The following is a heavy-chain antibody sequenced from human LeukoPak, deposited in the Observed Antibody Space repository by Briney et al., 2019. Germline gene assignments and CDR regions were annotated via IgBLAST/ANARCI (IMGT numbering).Heavy chain of an antibody. CDR2: IIPLFDTA. V-gene: IGHV1-69*13. CDR1: GGTFSNYA. D-gene: IGHD6-19*01. J-gene: IGHJ4*02. Sequence: SVKVSCKASGGTFSNYAISWVRQAPGQGLEWMGGIIPLFDTADYAQKFQGRLTITADESTSTAYMELSSLRAEDTAVYYCARDLKMGYSSGRYSWGTGSSNDYWGQGTLVTVSS. CDR3: ARDLKMGYSSGRYSWGTGSSNDY.